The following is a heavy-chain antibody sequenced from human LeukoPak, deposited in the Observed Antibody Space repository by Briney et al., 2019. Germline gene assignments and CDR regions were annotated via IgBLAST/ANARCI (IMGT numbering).Heavy chain of an antibody. CDR3: ATLSRRVMGDAFDI. CDR1: GYTLTELS. J-gene: IGHJ3*02. Sequence: ASVKVSCKVSGYTLTELSMHWVRQAPGKGLEWMGGFDPEDGETIYAQKFQGRVTMTEDTSTDTAYMELSSLRSGDTAVYYCATLSRRVMGDAFDIWGQGTMVTVSS. D-gene: IGHD2-8*01. V-gene: IGHV1-24*01. CDR2: FDPEDGET.